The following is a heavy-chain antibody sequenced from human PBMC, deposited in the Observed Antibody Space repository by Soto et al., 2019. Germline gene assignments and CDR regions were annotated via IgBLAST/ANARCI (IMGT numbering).Heavy chain of an antibody. D-gene: IGHD3-3*01. Sequence: GASVKVSCKASGGTFSSYAISWVRQAPGQGLEWMGGIIPIFGTANYAQKFQGRVMITADESTSTAYMELSSLRSEDTAVYYCAGPSYDFWSGYSSEGPTVMDVWGQGTTVTVSS. J-gene: IGHJ6*02. CDR1: GGTFSSYA. V-gene: IGHV1-69*13. CDR3: AGPSYDFWSGYSSEGPTVMDV. CDR2: IIPIFGTA.